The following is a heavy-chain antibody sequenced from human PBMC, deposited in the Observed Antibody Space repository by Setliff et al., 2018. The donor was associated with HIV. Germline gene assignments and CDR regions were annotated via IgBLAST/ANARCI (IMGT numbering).Heavy chain of an antibody. CDR1: GFTFSSYS. CDR3: AKGSSGWFYYFDY. D-gene: IGHD6-19*01. J-gene: IGHJ4*02. CDR2: ISSSTNTI. Sequence: PGGSLRLSCAASGFTFSSYSMNWVRQAPGKGLEWVSHISSSTNTIYYADSVKGRFTISRDNSKNTLYLQMNSLRAEDTAVYYCAKGSSGWFYYFDYWGQGTLVTVSS. V-gene: IGHV3-48*01.